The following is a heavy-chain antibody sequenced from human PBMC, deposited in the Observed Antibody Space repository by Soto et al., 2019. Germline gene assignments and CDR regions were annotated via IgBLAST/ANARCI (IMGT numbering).Heavy chain of an antibody. J-gene: IGHJ6*03. CDR3: VRENVGFSSYYYYYMDV. CDR2: IIPIFGTA. V-gene: IGHV1-69*13. CDR1: GGTFSSYA. Sequence: SVKVSCKASGGTFSSYAISWVRQAPGQGLEWMGGIIPIFGTANYAQKFQGRVTITGDESMSTAYMELSRLRSDDTAVYYCVRENVGFSSYYYYYMDVWGKGTTVTVSS. D-gene: IGHD2-15*01.